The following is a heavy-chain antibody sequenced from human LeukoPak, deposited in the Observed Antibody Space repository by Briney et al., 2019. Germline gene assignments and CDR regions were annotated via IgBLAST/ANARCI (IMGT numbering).Heavy chain of an antibody. J-gene: IGHJ4*02. V-gene: IGHV3-7*05. CDR2: IKQDGSEK. Sequence: GGSLRLSCAASGFTLSYFWMSWVRQAPGKGLEWVANIKQDGSEKYYVDSVKGRFTISRDNAKNSLYLQMNSLRSEDTAVYYCATSSEDYIDYWGQGTLVTVSS. CDR1: GFTLSYFW. CDR3: ATSSEDYIDY.